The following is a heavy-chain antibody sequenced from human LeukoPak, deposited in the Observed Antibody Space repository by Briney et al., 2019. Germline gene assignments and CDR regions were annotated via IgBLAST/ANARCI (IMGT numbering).Heavy chain of an antibody. D-gene: IGHD4-11*01. CDR2: IIPIFGTA. CDR3: ATADDYSNYPDY. Sequence: SVKVSCKASGYTFTNYYMHWVRQAPGQGLEWMGGIIPIFGTANYAQKFQGRVTITADESTSTAYMELSSLRSEDTAVYYCATADDYSNYPDYWGQGTLVTVSS. CDR1: GYTFTNYY. V-gene: IGHV1-69*13. J-gene: IGHJ4*02.